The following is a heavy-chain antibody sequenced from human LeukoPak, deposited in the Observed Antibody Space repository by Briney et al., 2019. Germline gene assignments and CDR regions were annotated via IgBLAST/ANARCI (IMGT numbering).Heavy chain of an antibody. J-gene: IGHJ4*02. CDR2: IYNSGTT. CDR3: ARGAKMATRGFDY. Sequence: PSETLSLTCAVYGGSFSGYYWNWIRQHPGKGLEWIGYIYNSGTTHIRPSLKSRVIISGDTSKNQLSLKLRSVTAADTAMFYCARGAKMATRGFDYWGQGILVTVSS. V-gene: IGHV4-34*09. CDR1: GGSFSGYY. D-gene: IGHD5-12*01.